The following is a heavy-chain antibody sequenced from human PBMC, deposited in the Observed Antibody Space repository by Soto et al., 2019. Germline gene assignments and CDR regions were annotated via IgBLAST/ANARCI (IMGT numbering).Heavy chain of an antibody. CDR2: IYYSGST. J-gene: IGHJ4*02. CDR1: GGSISSSSYY. V-gene: IGHV4-39*02. CDR3: ATDRPLYSSGWEKYFDY. D-gene: IGHD6-19*01. Sequence: PSETLSLTCTVSGGSISSSSYYWGWIRQPPGKGLEWIGSIYYSGSTYYNPSLKSRVTISVDTSKNQFSLKLSSVTAADTAVCYCATDRPLYSSGWEKYFDYWGQGTLVTVSS.